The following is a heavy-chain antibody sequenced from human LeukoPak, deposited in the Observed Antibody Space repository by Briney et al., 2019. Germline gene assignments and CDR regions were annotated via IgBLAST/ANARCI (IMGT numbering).Heavy chain of an antibody. CDR1: GGSFSGYY. V-gene: IGHV4-34*01. J-gene: IGHJ5*02. CDR3: ARTGYSSSSLDWFDP. Sequence: SETLSLTCAVYGGSFSGYYWSWIRQPRGKGLEWIGEINHSGSTNYNPSLKSRVTISVDTSKNQFSLKLSSVTAADTAVYYCARTGYSSSSLDWFDPWGQGTLVTVSS. CDR2: INHSGST. D-gene: IGHD6-6*01.